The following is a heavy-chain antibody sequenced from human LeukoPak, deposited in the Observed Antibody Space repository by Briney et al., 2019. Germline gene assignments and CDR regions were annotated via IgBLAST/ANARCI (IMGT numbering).Heavy chain of an antibody. CDR2: IYSSGTAI. D-gene: IGHD6-13*01. J-gene: IGHJ3*02. V-gene: IGHV3-48*03. Sequence: GGSLRLSCAASGFTFRSYEMNWVRQAPGKGLEWVSYIYSSGTAIYYADSVKGRFTISRDNAKNSLYLQMNSLRAEDTAIYNCARGRRDSSWYGGDAFDIWGQGTMVTVSS. CDR3: ARGRRDSSWYGGDAFDI. CDR1: GFTFRSYE.